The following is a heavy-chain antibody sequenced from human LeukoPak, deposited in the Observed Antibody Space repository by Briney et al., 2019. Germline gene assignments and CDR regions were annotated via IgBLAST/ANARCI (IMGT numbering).Heavy chain of an antibody. Sequence: GGSLRLSCAASGFTFIDYDMHWVRQVIGKGLEWVSAIGIRGDTHYSGSVKGRFTISRENAESSLYLQMNGLRAEDTAVYYCARGGIQVSGIDEFDYWGQGTLVTVSS. D-gene: IGHD6-19*01. CDR1: GFTFIDYD. CDR3: ARGGIQVSGIDEFDY. V-gene: IGHV3-13*01. CDR2: IGIRGDT. J-gene: IGHJ4*02.